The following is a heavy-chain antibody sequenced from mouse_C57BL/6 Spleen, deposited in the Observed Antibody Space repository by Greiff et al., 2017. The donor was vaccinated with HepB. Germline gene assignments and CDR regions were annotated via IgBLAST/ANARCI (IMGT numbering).Heavy chain of an antibody. D-gene: IGHD1-1*02. J-gene: IGHJ1*03. Sequence: QVQLQQPGAELVRPGSSVKLSCKASGYTFTSYWMHWVKQRPIQGLEWIGNIDPSDSETHYNQKFKDKATLTVDKSSSTAYMQLSSLTSEDSAVYCCARGAGGSYGCFDDWGTGTTVTVSS. CDR3: ARGAGGSYGCFDD. V-gene: IGHV1-52*01. CDR2: IDPSDSET. CDR1: GYTFTSYW.